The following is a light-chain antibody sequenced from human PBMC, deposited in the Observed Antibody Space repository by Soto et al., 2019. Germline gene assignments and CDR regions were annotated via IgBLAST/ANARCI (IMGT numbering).Light chain of an antibody. V-gene: IGKV1-33*01. CDR2: DAS. Sequence: IQMTQSPSSLSASVGDRVTITFQASQDISNYLNWYQQKPGKAPKVLIYDASNLGTGVPSRFSGSGSGTDFTFSISSLQPEDVATYYCQQYDGLPTFGQGTRLEIK. CDR3: QQYDGLPT. J-gene: IGKJ5*01. CDR1: QDISNY.